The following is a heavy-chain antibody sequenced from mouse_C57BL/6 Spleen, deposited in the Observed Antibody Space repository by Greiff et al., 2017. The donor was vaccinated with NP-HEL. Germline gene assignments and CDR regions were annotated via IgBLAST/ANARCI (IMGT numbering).Heavy chain of an antibody. D-gene: IGHD3-1*01. CDR1: GFTFSDYY. J-gene: IGHJ4*01. CDR2: INYDGSST. Sequence: EVQLVESEGGLVQPGSSMKLSCTASGFTFSDYYMAWVRQVPEKGLEWVANINYDGSSTYYLDSLKSRFIISRDNAKNILYLQMSSLKSEDTATYYCAREGFYAMDYWGQGTSVTVSS. CDR3: AREGFYAMDY. V-gene: IGHV5-16*01.